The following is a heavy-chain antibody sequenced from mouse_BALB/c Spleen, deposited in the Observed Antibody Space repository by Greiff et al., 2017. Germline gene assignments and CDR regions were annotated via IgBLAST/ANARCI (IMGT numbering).Heavy chain of an antibody. CDR3: ARELRLQDYAMDY. CDR2: IWGDGST. CDR1: GFSLTGYG. J-gene: IGHJ4*01. Sequence: VQLQESGPGLVAPSQSLSITCTVSGFSLTGYGVNWVRQPPGKGLEWLGMIWGDGSTDYNSALKSRLSISKDNSKSQVFLKMNSLQTDDTARYYCARELRLQDYAMDYWGQGTSVTVSS. D-gene: IGHD1-2*01. V-gene: IGHV2-6-7*01.